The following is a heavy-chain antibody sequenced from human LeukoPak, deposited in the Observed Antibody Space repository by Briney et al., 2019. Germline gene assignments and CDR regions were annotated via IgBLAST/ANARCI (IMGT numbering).Heavy chain of an antibody. Sequence: GGSLRLSCAVSGFTFDDYAMHWVRQVPGKGLEWVSGISWNSETIGYADSVKGRFTISRDNAKNSLYLQMNSLRAEDTALYYCATNGGGDSGYGNFDYWGQGTLVTVSS. D-gene: IGHD5-12*01. CDR1: GFTFDDYA. CDR2: ISWNSETI. CDR3: ATNGGGDSGYGNFDY. J-gene: IGHJ4*02. V-gene: IGHV3-9*01.